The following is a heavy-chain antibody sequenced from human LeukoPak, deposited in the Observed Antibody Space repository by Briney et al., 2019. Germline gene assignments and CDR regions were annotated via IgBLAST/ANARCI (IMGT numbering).Heavy chain of an antibody. CDR3: ARDSLEVFGVLGPTYYYYMDV. D-gene: IGHD3-3*01. J-gene: IGHJ6*03. CDR1: GFTFSSYS. V-gene: IGHV3-21*01. CDR2: ISSSSRYI. Sequence: GGSLRLSCAASGFTFSSYSMNWVRQAPGKGLGWVSSISSSSRYIYYADSVKGRFTISRDNAKNSLYLQMNSLRAEDTAVYYCARDSLEVFGVLGPTYYYYMDVRGKGTTVTVSS.